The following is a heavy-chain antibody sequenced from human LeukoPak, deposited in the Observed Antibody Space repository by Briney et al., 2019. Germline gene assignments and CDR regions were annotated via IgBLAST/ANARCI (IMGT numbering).Heavy chain of an antibody. Sequence: AGGSLRLSCAASGFTFSSYSMNWVRQAPGKGLEWVSSISSSSSYIYYADSVKGRFTISRDNAKNSLYLQMNSLRAEDTAVYYCARDRFTTGTTDYGGQGTLVTVSS. CDR3: ARDRFTTGTTDY. J-gene: IGHJ4*02. CDR2: ISSSSSYI. D-gene: IGHD1-1*01. V-gene: IGHV3-21*01. CDR1: GFTFSSYS.